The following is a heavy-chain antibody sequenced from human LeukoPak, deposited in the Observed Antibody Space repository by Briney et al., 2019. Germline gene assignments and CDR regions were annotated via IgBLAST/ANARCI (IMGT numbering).Heavy chain of an antibody. V-gene: IGHV4-4*07. Sequence: SETLSLTCTVSGGSINSYYWSWIRQPAGKGLEWIGRIYTSGSTNYNPSLKSRVTMSVDTSKNQFSLKLSSVTAADTAVYYCARDFPPGVAARRNWFDPWGQGTLVTVSS. CDR2: IYTSGST. CDR1: GGSINSYY. J-gene: IGHJ5*02. CDR3: ARDFPPGVAARRNWFDP. D-gene: IGHD6-6*01.